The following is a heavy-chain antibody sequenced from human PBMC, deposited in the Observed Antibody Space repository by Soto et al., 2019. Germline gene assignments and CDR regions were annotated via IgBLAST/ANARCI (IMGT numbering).Heavy chain of an antibody. CDR3: AATYFYYHGSDV. J-gene: IGHJ6*01. CDR2: ISGSVATT. Sequence: EVKLLESGGTLVLPGGSLRLSCEVSGITFTSRAMSWVRQAPGQGLEWVSTISGSVATTYYADPVKGRCTISRDTSRNTLYLQMNNLRVDDTAVYYCAATYFYYHGSDVWGQGTAVTVSS. V-gene: IGHV3-23*01. CDR1: GITFTSRA.